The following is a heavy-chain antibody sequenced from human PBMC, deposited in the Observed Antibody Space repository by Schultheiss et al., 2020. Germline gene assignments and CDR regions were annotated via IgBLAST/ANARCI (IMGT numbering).Heavy chain of an antibody. V-gene: IGHV3-15*01. D-gene: IGHD4-17*01. CDR3: ARNSHYGDQRRGVVY. Sequence: GGSLRLSCAASGFTVSSNYMSWVRQAPGKGLEWVGRFKSKTYGGTTDYAAPVQGRFTISRDDSKNTLYLQMNSLRAEDTAVYYCARNSHYGDQRRGVVYWGQGTLVTVSS. CDR1: GFTVSSNY. J-gene: IGHJ4*02. CDR2: FKSKTYGGTT.